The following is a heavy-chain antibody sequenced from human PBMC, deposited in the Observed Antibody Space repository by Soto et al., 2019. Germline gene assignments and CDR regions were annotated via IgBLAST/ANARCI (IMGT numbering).Heavy chain of an antibody. V-gene: IGHV3-49*05. Sequence: EVQLVASGGGLVKPGRSLRLSCSASGFTFGAYGVSWFRQAPGKGLEWVGFIRSKAYSRTTEYAASVKDRFTISRDDSKSSAYLEMNSLQTEDTAVYYCSRADCGVDCQPYNFDYWGQGTLVTVSS. D-gene: IGHD2-21*02. CDR1: GFTFGAYG. CDR2: IRSKAYSRTT. J-gene: IGHJ4*02. CDR3: SRADCGVDCQPYNFDY.